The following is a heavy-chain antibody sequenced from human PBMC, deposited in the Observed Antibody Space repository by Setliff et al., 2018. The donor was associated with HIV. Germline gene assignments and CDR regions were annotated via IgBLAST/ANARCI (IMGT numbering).Heavy chain of an antibody. CDR2: LYVSGDT. V-gene: IGHV4-4*07. Sequence: PSETLSLTCYVTDDPISSYYWSWVRQPAGKGLEWIGRLYVSGDTNYNPSLKSRVTMSLDTSKKHFSLKLKSVTAADTATYYCARSNPGITAGLLAYWGPGTLVTVSS. J-gene: IGHJ4*02. D-gene: IGHD6-13*01. CDR1: DDPISSYY. CDR3: ARSNPGITAGLLAY.